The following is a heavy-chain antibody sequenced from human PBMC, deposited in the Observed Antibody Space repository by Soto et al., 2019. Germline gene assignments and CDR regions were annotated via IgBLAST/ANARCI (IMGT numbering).Heavy chain of an antibody. Sequence: QVQLVESGGGVVQPGGSLKLYCSASGFTFSRYAMHWVRLAPGKGLEWVALISNDGTNKYDADSVTGRFTISRDNSKNTLYLQMGSLRAEDTAVYYCARFVLPRSNTGDYYGLAVWGQGTTVTVSS. CDR1: GFTFSRYA. D-gene: IGHD6-6*01. J-gene: IGHJ6*02. V-gene: IGHV3-30-3*01. CDR2: ISNDGTNK. CDR3: ARFVLPRSNTGDYYGLAV.